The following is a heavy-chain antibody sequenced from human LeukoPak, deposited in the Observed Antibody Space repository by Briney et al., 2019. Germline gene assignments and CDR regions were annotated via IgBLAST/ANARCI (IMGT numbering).Heavy chain of an antibody. CDR2: IYYSGST. D-gene: IGHD2-2*01. CDR3: ARLRAGYCSSTSCRR. CDR1: GGSISSSSYY. Sequence: SETLSLTCTVSGGSISSSSYYWGWIRQPPGKGLEWIGSIYYSGSTYYNPSLKSRVTISVDTSKNQFSLKLSSVTAADTAVYYCARLRAGYCSSTSCRRWGQGTLVTVSS. J-gene: IGHJ4*02. V-gene: IGHV4-39*07.